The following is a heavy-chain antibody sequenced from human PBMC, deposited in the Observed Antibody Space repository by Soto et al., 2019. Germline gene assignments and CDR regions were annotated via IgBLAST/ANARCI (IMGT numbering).Heavy chain of an antibody. V-gene: IGHV6-1*01. Sequence: SQTLSLTCAISGDSVSTNSAAWNWIRQSPSRGLEWLGRTYYRSKWHNDYAVSVKSRITINPDTSKNQFSLQLRSVTPEDTAVYYCAREPESSGWFGLDYWGQGTLVTVSS. D-gene: IGHD6-19*01. CDR1: GDSVSTNSAA. CDR2: TYYRSKWHN. J-gene: IGHJ4*02. CDR3: AREPESSGWFGLDY.